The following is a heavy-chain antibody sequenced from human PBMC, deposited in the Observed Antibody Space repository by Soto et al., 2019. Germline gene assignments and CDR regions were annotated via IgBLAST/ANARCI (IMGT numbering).Heavy chain of an antibody. J-gene: IGHJ6*02. CDR2: IYYSGTT. V-gene: IGHV4-31*03. D-gene: IGHD2-21*01. CDR3: AASCVACGGFNYYGMDV. CDR1: GGSISSGGYY. Sequence: QVQLQESGPGLVKPSQTLSLTCTVSGGSISSGGYYWYWIRQHPGKGLEWIGYIYYSGTTYYNPSSQSGVTIPVDTSKNQFSLKLSSVTAADTAVYYCAASCVACGGFNYYGMDVWGQGTTVTVSS.